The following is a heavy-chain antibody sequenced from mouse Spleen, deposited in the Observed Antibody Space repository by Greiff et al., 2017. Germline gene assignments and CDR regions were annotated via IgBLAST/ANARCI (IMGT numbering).Heavy chain of an antibody. Sequence: EVKVVESGGGLVKPGGSLKLSCAASGFTFSSYAMSWVRQTPEKRLEWVATISSGGSYTYYPDSVKGRFTISRDNAKNTLYLQMSSLRSEDTAMYYCASHDGYYDSMDYWGQGTSVTVSS. J-gene: IGHJ4*01. D-gene: IGHD2-3*01. CDR1: GFTFSSYA. V-gene: IGHV5-9-1*01. CDR3: ASHDGYYDSMDY. CDR2: ISSGGSYT.